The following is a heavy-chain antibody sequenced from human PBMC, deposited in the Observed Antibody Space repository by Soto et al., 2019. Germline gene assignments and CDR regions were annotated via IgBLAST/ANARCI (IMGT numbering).Heavy chain of an antibody. D-gene: IGHD3-16*01. Sequence: PSETLSLTCTVSGGSISSGGYYWSWIRQHPGKGLEWIGYIYYSGSTYYNPSLKSRVTISVDTSKNQFSLKLSSVTAADTAVYYCARTKGPLGALGDYWGQGTLVTVSS. CDR3: ARTKGPLGALGDY. CDR2: IYYSGST. CDR1: GGSISSGGYY. J-gene: IGHJ4*02. V-gene: IGHV4-31*03.